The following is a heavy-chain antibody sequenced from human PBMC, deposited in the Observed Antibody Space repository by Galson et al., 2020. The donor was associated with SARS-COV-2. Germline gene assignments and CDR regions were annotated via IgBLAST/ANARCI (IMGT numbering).Heavy chain of an antibody. J-gene: IGHJ4*02. D-gene: IGHD3-22*01. V-gene: IGHV3-49*03. CDR2: IRSKAYGGTT. CDR3: TKDYDSMF. CDR1: GFTFGDYA. Sequence: GESLKISCTASGFTFGDYAMSWFRQAPGKGLEWVGFIRSKAYGGTTEYAASVKGRFTISRDDSKSIAYLQMNSLKTEDTAVYYCTKDYDSMFWGQGTLVTVSS.